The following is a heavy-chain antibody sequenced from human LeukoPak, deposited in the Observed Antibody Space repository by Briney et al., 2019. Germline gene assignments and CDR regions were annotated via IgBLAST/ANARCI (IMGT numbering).Heavy chain of an antibody. D-gene: IGHD2-2*01. CDR1: GYTFTSYG. CDR3: ARYGREVVPAASYFDY. CDR2: ISAYNDNT. J-gene: IGHJ4*02. V-gene: IGHV1-18*01. Sequence: ASVKVSCKASGYTFTSYGISWVRQAPGQGLEWMGWISAYNDNTNYAQKLQGRVTMTTDTSTSTAYMELRSLRSDDTAVYYCARYGREVVPAASYFDYWGQGTLVTVSS.